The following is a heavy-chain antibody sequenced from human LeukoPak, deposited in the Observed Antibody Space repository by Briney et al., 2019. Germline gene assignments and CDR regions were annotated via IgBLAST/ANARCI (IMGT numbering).Heavy chain of an antibody. CDR1: GYTFTSYD. Sequence: ASVKVSCKASGYTFTSYDINWVRQATGQGLEWMGWMNPNSGNTGYAQKFQGRVTITRNTSISAAYMELSSLRSEDTAVYYCARGRSPLYYDSSGYVDYWGQGTLVTVSS. CDR2: MNPNSGNT. J-gene: IGHJ4*02. CDR3: ARGRSPLYYDSSGYVDY. D-gene: IGHD3-22*01. V-gene: IGHV1-8*03.